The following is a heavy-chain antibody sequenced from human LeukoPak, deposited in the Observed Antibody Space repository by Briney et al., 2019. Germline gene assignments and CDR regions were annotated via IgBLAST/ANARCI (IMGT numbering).Heavy chain of an antibody. V-gene: IGHV3-23*01. Sequence: PGGSLRLSCAASGFTFSNAWMNWVRQAPGKGLEWVSAIRDSGSSTHYADSVKGRFTTSRDNSKNTLFLQMNSLRAGDTAIYYCAKYGPQDSGSSHFDYWGQGALVTVSS. J-gene: IGHJ4*02. CDR1: GFTFSNAW. CDR3: AKYGPQDSGSSHFDY. D-gene: IGHD1-26*01. CDR2: IRDSGSST.